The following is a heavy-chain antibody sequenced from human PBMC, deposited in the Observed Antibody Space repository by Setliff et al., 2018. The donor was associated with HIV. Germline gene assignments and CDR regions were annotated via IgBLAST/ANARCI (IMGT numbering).Heavy chain of an antibody. Sequence: ASVKVSCKASGYAFSTYDINWVRQATGRGLEWMGRMNPNSGNTGYAQQFQGRITMTRNSSISTAYMDLSSLRSEDTAVYYCAIRREVVAAATTRRGLDIWGQGTMVTVSS. D-gene: IGHD2-15*01. CDR1: GYAFSTYD. V-gene: IGHV1-8*02. J-gene: IGHJ3*02. CDR3: AIRREVVAAATTRRGLDI. CDR2: MNPNSGNT.